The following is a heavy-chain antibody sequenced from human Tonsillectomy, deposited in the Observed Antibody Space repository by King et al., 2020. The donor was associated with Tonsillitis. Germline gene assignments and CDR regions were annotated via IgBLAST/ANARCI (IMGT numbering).Heavy chain of an antibody. Sequence: VQLQQWGAGLLKPSETLSLTCAVYGGSFSGYYWNWIRQPPGKGLEWIGEINHGGSTNYNTSLKSRVTISVDTSKNQFSLKLNSVTAADTAVYYCARRLGYFDTSAYHFDYWGQGTLVTVSS. CDR2: INHGGST. V-gene: IGHV4-34*01. CDR1: GGSFSGYY. D-gene: IGHD3-22*01. CDR3: ARRLGYFDTSAYHFDY. J-gene: IGHJ4*02.